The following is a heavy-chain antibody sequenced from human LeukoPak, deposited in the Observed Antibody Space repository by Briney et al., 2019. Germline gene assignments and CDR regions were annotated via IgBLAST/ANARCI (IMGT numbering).Heavy chain of an antibody. CDR3: ARDVRLVPLSGLYNYYYMDV. D-gene: IGHD3-9*01. CDR1: GGFISSYY. CDR2: IYTSGST. Sequence: SETLSLTCTVSGGFISSYYWSWIRQPAGEGLEWLGRIYTSGSTNSNPSRKSRVPMSVDTSKNQFSLKLSSVTAAAPAVFYFARDVRLVPLSGLYNYYYMDVWGKGTTVTVSS. J-gene: IGHJ6*03. V-gene: IGHV4-4*07.